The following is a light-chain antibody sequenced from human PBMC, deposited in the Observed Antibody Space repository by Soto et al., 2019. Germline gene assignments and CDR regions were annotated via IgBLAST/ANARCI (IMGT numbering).Light chain of an antibody. CDR3: QHYNGYPPWT. V-gene: IGKV1-5*03. CDR2: RAS. J-gene: IGKJ1*01. CDR1: QSINSW. Sequence: DIQMTQSPSTLSASVGDRVTITCRASQSINSWLAWYQQEPGKAPKLLIYRASTLESGVPSRFSGRGSGTEFTLTISSLQPDDFATYYCQHYNGYPPWTFGQGTKVQIK.